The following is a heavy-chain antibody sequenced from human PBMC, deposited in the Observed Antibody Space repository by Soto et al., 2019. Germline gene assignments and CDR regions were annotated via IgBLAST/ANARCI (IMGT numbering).Heavy chain of an antibody. J-gene: IGHJ4*02. D-gene: IGHD5-18*01. V-gene: IGHV3-33*01. CDR1: GFTFSSYG. CDR2: IWYDGSNK. CDR3: ARDPQQSGTYYFDY. Sequence: QVQLVESGGGVVQPGRSLRLSCAASGFTFSSYGMHWVRQAPGKGLEWVAVIWYDGSNKYYADSVKGRFTISRDNSKNTLYLQMNSLRAEDTAVYYCARDPQQSGTYYFDYWGQGTLVTVSS.